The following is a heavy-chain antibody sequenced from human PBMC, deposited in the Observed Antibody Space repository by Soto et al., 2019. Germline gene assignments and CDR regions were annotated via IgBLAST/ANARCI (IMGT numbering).Heavy chain of an antibody. D-gene: IGHD3-10*01. CDR3: ARGGDSAPY. V-gene: IGHV4-34*02. J-gene: IGHJ4*02. CDR2: INHSGTT. Sequence: QVQLQQWGAGLLKPSETLSLTCAVYGGSFSGYYWSWIRQPPGKGLEWIGEINHSGTTSYNPSLKXRXTXXVDTSPNQFSLKLNSVTAADTAVYYCARGGDSAPYWGQGTLVTVSS. CDR1: GGSFSGYY.